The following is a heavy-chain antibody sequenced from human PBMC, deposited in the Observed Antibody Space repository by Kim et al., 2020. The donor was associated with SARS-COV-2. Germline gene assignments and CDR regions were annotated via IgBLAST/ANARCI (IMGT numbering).Heavy chain of an antibody. D-gene: IGHD2-15*01. CDR3: TRDLLGDF. CDR2: TGNT. J-gene: IGHJ4*02. V-gene: IGHV4-39*07. Sequence: TGNTYYNPSLKRRVTISVDTSKNQFFLQLTSVTAADTAVYYCTRDLLGDFWGQGTLVTVSS.